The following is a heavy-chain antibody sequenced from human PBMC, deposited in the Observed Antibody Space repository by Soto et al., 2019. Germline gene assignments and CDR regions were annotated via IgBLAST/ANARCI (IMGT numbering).Heavy chain of an antibody. CDR3: ARKGRYYGSGSFWFDP. V-gene: IGHV4-59*01. J-gene: IGHJ5*02. D-gene: IGHD3-10*01. CDR2: IYYSGST. CDR1: GGSISSYY. Sequence: SETLSLTCTVSGGSISSYYWSWIRQPPGKGLEWIGYIYYSGSTNYNPSLKSRVTISVDTSKNQFSLKLSSVTAADTAVYYCARKGRYYGSGSFWFDPWGQGTPVTVSS.